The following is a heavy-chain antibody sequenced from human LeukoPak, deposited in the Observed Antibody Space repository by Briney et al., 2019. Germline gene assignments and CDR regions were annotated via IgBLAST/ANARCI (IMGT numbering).Heavy chain of an antibody. D-gene: IGHD4-23*01. V-gene: IGHV1-69*13. J-gene: IGHJ4*02. CDR2: IIPIFGTA. CDR1: GGTFSSYA. CDR3: ARVDDYGGNLYFDY. Sequence: GASVKVSCKASGGTFSSYAISWVQQAPGQGLEWMGGIIPIFGTANYAQKFQGRVTITADESTSTAYMELSSLRSEDTAVYYCARVDDYGGNLYFDYWGQGTLVTVSS.